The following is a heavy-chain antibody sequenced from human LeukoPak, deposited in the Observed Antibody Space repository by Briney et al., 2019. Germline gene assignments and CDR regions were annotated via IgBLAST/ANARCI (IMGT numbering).Heavy chain of an antibody. CDR3: AYDKNSSGHWFDP. J-gene: IGHJ5*02. CDR1: GYTFTSYY. CDR2: ISAYNGNT. Sequence: ASVKLSCKASGYTFTSYYMHWERQAPGQGLEWVGWISAYNGNTNYAQKLQGRVTMTTDTSTSTAYMELRSLRSDDTAVYYCAYDKNSSGHWFDPWGQGTLVTVSS. V-gene: IGHV1-18*04. D-gene: IGHD6-19*01.